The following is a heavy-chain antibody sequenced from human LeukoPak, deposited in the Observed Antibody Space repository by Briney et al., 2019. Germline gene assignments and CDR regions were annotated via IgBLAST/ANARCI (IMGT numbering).Heavy chain of an antibody. V-gene: IGHV3-11*01. D-gene: IGHD3-22*01. Sequence: PGGSLRLSCAASGFTFSDYYMSWIRQAPGKGLEWVSYISSSGSTIYYADSVKGRFTISRDNAKNSLYLQMNILRAEDTAVYYCARTYYYDSSGYLGWGQGTLVTVSS. CDR3: ARTYYYDSSGYLG. J-gene: IGHJ4*02. CDR2: ISSSGSTI. CDR1: GFTFSDYY.